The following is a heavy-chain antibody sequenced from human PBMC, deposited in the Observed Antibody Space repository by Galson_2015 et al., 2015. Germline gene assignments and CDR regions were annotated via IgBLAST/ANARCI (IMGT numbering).Heavy chain of an antibody. CDR1: GFTFGSHS. V-gene: IGHV3-48*02. CDR2: ISSISRSI. Sequence: SLRLSCAASGFTFGSHSMNWVRQAPGKGLEWVSYISSISRSIYYADSVKGRFTISRDNAKNSPYLQMNNLRDEDTAVYYCARGVAYCGGDCYRAFDFWGQGTLVTVSS. J-gene: IGHJ4*02. D-gene: IGHD2-21*02. CDR3: ARGVAYCGGDCYRAFDF.